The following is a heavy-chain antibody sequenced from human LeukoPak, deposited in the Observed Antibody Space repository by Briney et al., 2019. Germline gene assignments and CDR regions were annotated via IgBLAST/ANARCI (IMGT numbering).Heavy chain of an antibody. CDR1: GFTFSSYA. Sequence: GGSLRLSCAASGFTFSSYAMSWVRQAPGKGLEWVSAISGSGGSTYYADSVKGRFTISRDNSKNPLYLQMNSLRAEDTAVYYCAKVLGYCTDGVCYTGGDYWGQGTLVTVSS. J-gene: IGHJ4*02. V-gene: IGHV3-23*01. D-gene: IGHD2-8*01. CDR2: ISGSGGST. CDR3: AKVLGYCTDGVCYTGGDY.